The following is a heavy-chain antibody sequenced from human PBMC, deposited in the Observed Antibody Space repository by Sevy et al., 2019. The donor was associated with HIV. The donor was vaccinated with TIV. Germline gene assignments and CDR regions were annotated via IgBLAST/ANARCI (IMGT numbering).Heavy chain of an antibody. D-gene: IGHD4-17*01. Sequence: GGSLRLSCAASGFAFSNYYAMHWVRQAPGKGLEWVALISYDGSDTYYADSVKGRFTVSKDNFKNTLFLQMNSLTTEDAAVYDCARPRANYVDHYFYYAMDVWGQGTTVTVSS. CDR2: ISYDGSDT. J-gene: IGHJ6*02. V-gene: IGHV3-30-3*01. CDR1: GFAFSNYYA. CDR3: ARPRANYVDHYFYYAMDV.